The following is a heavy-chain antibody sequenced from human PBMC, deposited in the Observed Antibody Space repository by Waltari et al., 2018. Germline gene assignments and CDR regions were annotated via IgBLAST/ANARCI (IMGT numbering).Heavy chain of an antibody. CDR2: MNPNSGNT. Sequence: WMNPNSGNTGYAQKFQGRVTMTRNTSISTAYMGLSSLRSEDTAVYYCARKNSKPPYRYYGMDVWGQGTTVTVSS. CDR3: ARKNSKPPYRYYGMDV. D-gene: IGHD4-4*01. V-gene: IGHV1-8*01. J-gene: IGHJ6*02.